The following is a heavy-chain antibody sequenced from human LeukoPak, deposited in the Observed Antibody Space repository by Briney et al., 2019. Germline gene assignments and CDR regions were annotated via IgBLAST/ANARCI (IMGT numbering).Heavy chain of an antibody. J-gene: IGHJ4*02. CDR3: AKDGYYDSSGSPTGYFDY. CDR1: GFTFSNYA. V-gene: IGHV3-23*01. D-gene: IGHD3-22*01. Sequence: PGGSLRLSCAASGFTFSNYAMGWVRQAPGKGLEWVSGISGSGGSTNYADSVKGRLIISRDNSKNTLYLQMNSLRAEDTAVYYCAKDGYYDSSGSPTGYFDYWGQGTLVTVSS. CDR2: ISGSGGST.